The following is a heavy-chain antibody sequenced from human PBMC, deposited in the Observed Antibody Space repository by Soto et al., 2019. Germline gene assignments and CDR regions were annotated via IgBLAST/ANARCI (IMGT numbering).Heavy chain of an antibody. D-gene: IGHD3-10*01. CDR1: GDTFNFYT. CDR2: IIPMLGMS. Sequence: QVQLVQSGAEVKKPGSPVRVSCTASGDTFNFYTISWVRQVPGQGPEWMGRIIPMLGMSNYAQKFQGRVTMMADKSTSTVYMILSGLTSEDTAVYYCATNYGSGSTHFDYWGQGTLVTVSS. CDR3: ATNYGSGSTHFDY. V-gene: IGHV1-69*02. J-gene: IGHJ4*02.